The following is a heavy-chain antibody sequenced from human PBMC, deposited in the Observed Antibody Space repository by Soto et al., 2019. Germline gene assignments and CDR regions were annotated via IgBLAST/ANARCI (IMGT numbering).Heavy chain of an antibody. Sequence: EVQLVESGGGLVKPGGSLRLSCAASGFTFSSYGMNWVRQAPGKGLEWVSSISSSSTYIYYAVSVKGRFTISRDNAKNSLYLQLNSLRAEDTAVYYCARYTRWNHDCWGQGTLVTVSS. CDR2: ISSSSTYI. CDR3: ARYTRWNHDC. CDR1: GFTFSSYG. J-gene: IGHJ4*02. D-gene: IGHD1-1*01. V-gene: IGHV3-21*01.